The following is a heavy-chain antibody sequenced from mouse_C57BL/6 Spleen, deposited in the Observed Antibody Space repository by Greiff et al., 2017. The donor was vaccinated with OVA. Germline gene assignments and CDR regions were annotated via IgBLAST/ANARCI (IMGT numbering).Heavy chain of an antibody. J-gene: IGHJ4*01. V-gene: IGHV1-82*01. D-gene: IGHD3-2*02. CDR2: IYPGDGDT. Sequence: QVQLQQSGPELVKPGASVKISCKASGYAFSSSWMNWVKQRPGKGLEGIGRIYPGDGDTNYNGKFKGKATLTADKSSSTAYMQLSSLTSEDSAVYFCARYGETAQAIYAMDYWGQGTSVTVSS. CDR1: GYAFSSSW. CDR3: ARYGETAQAIYAMDY.